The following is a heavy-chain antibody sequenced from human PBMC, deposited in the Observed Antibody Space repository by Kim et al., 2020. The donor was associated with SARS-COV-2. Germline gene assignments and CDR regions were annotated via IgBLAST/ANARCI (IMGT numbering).Heavy chain of an antibody. CDR2: ISYDGSNK. V-gene: IGHV3-30*18. D-gene: IGHD3-22*01. Sequence: GGSLRLSCAASGFTFSSYGMHWVRQAPGKGLEWVAVISYDGSNKYYADSVKGRFTISRDNSKNTLYLQMNSLRAEDTAVYYCAKDMSLVFLDSSGYSGHFDYWGQGTLVTVSS. CDR1: GFTFSSYG. CDR3: AKDMSLVFLDSSGYSGHFDY. J-gene: IGHJ4*02.